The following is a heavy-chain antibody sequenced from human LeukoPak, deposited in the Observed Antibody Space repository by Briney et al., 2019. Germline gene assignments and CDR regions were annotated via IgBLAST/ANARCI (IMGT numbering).Heavy chain of an antibody. CDR2: IYHSGST. Sequence: SETLSLTRGVSAYSITSGYYWAWIRQPPGKGLEWIGNIYHSGSTYYNPSLKSRVTISVDTSKNQFSLKLSSVTAADTAVYYCARRYSNYFFDYWGQGTLVTVSS. CDR1: AYSITSGYY. V-gene: IGHV4-38-2*01. J-gene: IGHJ4*02. CDR3: ARRYSNYFFDY. D-gene: IGHD4-11*01.